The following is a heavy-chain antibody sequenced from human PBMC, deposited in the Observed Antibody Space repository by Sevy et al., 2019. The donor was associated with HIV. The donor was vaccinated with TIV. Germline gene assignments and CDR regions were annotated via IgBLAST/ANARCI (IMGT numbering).Heavy chain of an antibody. J-gene: IGHJ3*02. CDR2: INHSGST. D-gene: IGHD3-22*01. Sequence: SETLSLTCAVYGGSFSGYYWSWIRQPPGKGLEWVGEINHSGSTNYNPSLKSRVTISVDTSKNQFSLKLSSVTAADTAVYYCARGANYDSMAFDIWGQGTMVTVSS. V-gene: IGHV4-34*01. CDR1: GGSFSGYY. CDR3: ARGANYDSMAFDI.